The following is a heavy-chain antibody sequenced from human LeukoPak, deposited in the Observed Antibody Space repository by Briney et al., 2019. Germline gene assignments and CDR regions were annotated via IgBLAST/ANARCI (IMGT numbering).Heavy chain of an antibody. CDR2: IKSTTSGGTT. V-gene: IGHV3-15*01. D-gene: IGHD1-1*01. CDR1: GFTFSAYA. J-gene: IGHJ3*01. CDR3: ATYNRKDAFDF. Sequence: GGSLRLSCAASGFTFSAYAMSWVRQAPGKGLEWVGRIKSTTSGGTTDYAAPVKGRFSISRDDSKNMLYLQMNSLKTEDTAVYHCATYNRKDAFDFWGRGTMITVSS.